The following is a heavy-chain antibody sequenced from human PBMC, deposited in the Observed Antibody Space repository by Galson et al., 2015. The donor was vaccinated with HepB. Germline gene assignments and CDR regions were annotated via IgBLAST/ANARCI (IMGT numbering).Heavy chain of an antibody. J-gene: IGHJ6*02. CDR2: ISSRGPI. D-gene: IGHD4-17*01. CDR1: GFTLSSYS. CDR3: ARDLGDYGDDYYGMDV. Sequence: SLRLSCAVSGFTLSSYSMNWVRQAPGKGLEWVSYISSRGPIYYADSVKGRFTISRDNAKNSLYLQMNSLRAEDTAVYYCARDLGDYGDDYYGMDVWGQGTTVTVSS. V-gene: IGHV3-48*04.